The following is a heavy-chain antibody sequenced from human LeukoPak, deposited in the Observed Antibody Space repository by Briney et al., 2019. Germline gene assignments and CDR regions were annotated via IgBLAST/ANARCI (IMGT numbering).Heavy chain of an antibody. CDR2: ISKDGGST. CDR1: GLTFSEYW. J-gene: IGHJ4*02. D-gene: IGHD1-14*01. V-gene: IGHV3-74*03. Sequence: GGSLRLSCAVSGLTFSEYWMHWVRQDAGKGLVWVAGISKDGGSTEYADFVKGRCTISKDNAKNTLYLQMNSLTVDDTAVYYCTSGIGTYDYWGLGAQVTVSS. CDR3: TSGIGTYDY.